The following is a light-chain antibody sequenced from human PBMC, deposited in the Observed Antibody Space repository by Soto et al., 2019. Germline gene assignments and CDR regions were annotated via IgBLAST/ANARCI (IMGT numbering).Light chain of an antibody. CDR3: QQRSNWPT. Sequence: EIVLTHSPATLSLSPGERATLSCRASQSVSSYLAWYQQKPGQXPXXLIYDASNRATGIPARFSGSGSGTEFTLTISSLEPEDFAVDYCQQRSNWPTFGQGTRLEIK. CDR1: QSVSSY. CDR2: DAS. V-gene: IGKV3-11*01. J-gene: IGKJ5*01.